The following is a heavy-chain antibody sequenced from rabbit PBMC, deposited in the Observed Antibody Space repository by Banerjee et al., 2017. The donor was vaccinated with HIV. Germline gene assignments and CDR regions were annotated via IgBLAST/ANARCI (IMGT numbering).Heavy chain of an antibody. Sequence: QEQLEESGGGLVQPEGSLTLTCKASGFSFSGNYVMCWVRQAPGKGLEWIGCMNAGTSGGSYYARWAKGRFTISKTSSTTVTLQMTSLTAADTATYFCARDLAGVIGWNFNLWGPGTLVTVS. J-gene: IGHJ4*01. V-gene: IGHV1S45*01. CDR3: ARDLAGVIGWNFNL. D-gene: IGHD4-1*01. CDR1: GFSFSGNYV. CDR2: MNAGTSGGS.